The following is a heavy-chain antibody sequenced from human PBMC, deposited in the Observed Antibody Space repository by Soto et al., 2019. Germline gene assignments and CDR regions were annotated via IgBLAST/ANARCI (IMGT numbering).Heavy chain of an antibody. Sequence: EVQLVESGGGLVQPGGSLRLSCAASGFTVSSNYMSWVRQAPGKGLEWVSLIYSGGSTYYADSVKGRFTISRDNSKNTLYLQMNSLRAEDTAVYYCARDPPYYDFRLVVWGQGTTDTVSS. CDR2: IYSGGST. J-gene: IGHJ6*02. V-gene: IGHV3-66*01. CDR3: ARDPPYYDFRLVV. D-gene: IGHD3-3*01. CDR1: GFTVSSNY.